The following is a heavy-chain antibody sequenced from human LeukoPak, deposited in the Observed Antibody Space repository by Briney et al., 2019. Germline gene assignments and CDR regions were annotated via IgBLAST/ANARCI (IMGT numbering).Heavy chain of an antibody. J-gene: IGHJ4*02. CDR3: AKDLEKTSSTWKSPTDY. Sequence: PGGSLRLSCAASGFTLRSYDMSWVRQAPGKGLEWVSAISGSGGATSYADSVKGRFTISRDNSKNTLYLQMNGLRAGDTAVYYCAKDLEKTSSTWKSPTDYWGQGTLVTVSS. CDR2: ISGSGGAT. CDR1: GFTLRSYD. D-gene: IGHD6-13*01. V-gene: IGHV3-23*01.